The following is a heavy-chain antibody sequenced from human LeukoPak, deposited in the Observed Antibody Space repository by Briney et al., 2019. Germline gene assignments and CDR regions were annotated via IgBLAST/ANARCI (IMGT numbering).Heavy chain of an antibody. V-gene: IGHV3-21*01. CDR2: ISSSSSYI. CDR1: GFTFSSYS. D-gene: IGHD6-13*01. J-gene: IGHJ5*02. Sequence: GGSLRLSCAASGFTFSSYSMNWVRQAPWKGLEWVSSISSSSSYIYYADSVKGRFTISRDNAKNSLYLQMNSLRAEDTAVYYCARDPLSIAAAGSWFDPWGQGTLVTVSS. CDR3: ARDPLSIAAAGSWFDP.